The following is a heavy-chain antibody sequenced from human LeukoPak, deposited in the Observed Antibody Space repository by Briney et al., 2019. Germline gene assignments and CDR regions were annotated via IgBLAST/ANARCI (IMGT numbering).Heavy chain of an antibody. V-gene: IGHV3-48*04. CDR1: GFTFSSYS. CDR2: ISSSSSTI. J-gene: IGHJ4*02. Sequence: GGSLRLSCAASGFTFSSYSMNWVRQAPGKGLEWVSYISSSSSTIYYADSVKGRFTISRDNAKNSLYLQMNSLRAEDTAVYYCARDRPYYYDSSGYLGGIDYWGQGTLVTVSS. D-gene: IGHD3-22*01. CDR3: ARDRPYYYDSSGYLGGIDY.